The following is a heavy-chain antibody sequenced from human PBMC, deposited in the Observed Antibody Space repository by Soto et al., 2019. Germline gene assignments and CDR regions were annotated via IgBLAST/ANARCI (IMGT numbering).Heavy chain of an antibody. V-gene: IGHV3-23*04. D-gene: IGHD4-17*01. Sequence: EVQLVESGGGSVQPGGSLILSCAASGFTFSSYAMSWVRQAPGKGPEWVSGTSSSGGSTYYADSVKGRFTISRDNFKNTLYLQMNSLRAEDTALYYCGRDPNGDYVGAFDIWGQGTLVTVSS. CDR1: GFTFSSYA. J-gene: IGHJ3*02. CDR2: TSSSGGST. CDR3: GRDPNGDYVGAFDI.